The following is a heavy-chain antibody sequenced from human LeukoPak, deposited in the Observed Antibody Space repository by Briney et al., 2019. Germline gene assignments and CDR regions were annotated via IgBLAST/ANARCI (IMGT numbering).Heavy chain of an antibody. D-gene: IGHD3-22*01. CDR1: GFTFSSYG. J-gene: IGHJ4*02. V-gene: IGHV3-30*02. CDR3: AKDFEDYYDSSGYYHGPLDY. CDR2: IRYDGSNK. Sequence: GGSLRLSCAASGFTFSSYGMHWARQAPGKGLEWVAFIRYDGSNKYYADSVKGRFTISRDNSKNTLYLQMNSLRAEDTAVYYCAKDFEDYYDSSGYYHGPLDYWGQGTLVTVSS.